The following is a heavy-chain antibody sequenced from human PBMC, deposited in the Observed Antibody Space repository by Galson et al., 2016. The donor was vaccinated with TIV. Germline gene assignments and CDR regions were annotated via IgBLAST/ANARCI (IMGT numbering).Heavy chain of an antibody. CDR2: ISHSGST. CDR1: GGSFSSYY. J-gene: IGHJ6*02. D-gene: IGHD2-15*01. Sequence: ETLSLTCAVYGGSFSSYYCSWIRQPPGKGLEWIGEISHSGSTSYNPSLESRVTISIDTSKNQFTLNLNSVTAADTAVYYCARISLRGGSSAVWGRGTTVTVSS. V-gene: IGHV4-34*01. CDR3: ARISLRGGSSAV.